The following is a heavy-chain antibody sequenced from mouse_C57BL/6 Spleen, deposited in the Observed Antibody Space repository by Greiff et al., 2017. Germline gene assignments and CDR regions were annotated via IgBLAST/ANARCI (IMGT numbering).Heavy chain of an antibody. CDR1: GFSLTSYG. Sequence: QVQLKESGPGLVQPSQSLSITCTVSGFSLTSYGVHWVRQSPGKGLEWLGVIWSGGSTDYNAAFISRLSISKDNSKSPVFFKMNSLQADDTAIYYCARNFEGGYYAMDYWGQGTSVTVSS. CDR2: IWSGGST. V-gene: IGHV2-2*01. J-gene: IGHJ4*01. CDR3: ARNFEGGYYAMDY.